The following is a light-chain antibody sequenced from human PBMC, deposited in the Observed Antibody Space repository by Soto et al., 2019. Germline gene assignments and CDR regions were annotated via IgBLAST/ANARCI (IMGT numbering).Light chain of an antibody. J-gene: IGLJ1*01. CDR3: TSSPTRSTLVV. V-gene: IGLV2-14*01. Sequence: QSALTQPASVSGSPGQSITISCTGSSSDIGGHNYVSWYQHHPGKAPKLMIYDVTDRPSGVSDRFSGSKSGNTASLTISGLQAEDEAEYYCTSSPTRSTLVVFGTGTKLTVL. CDR2: DVT. CDR1: SSDIGGHNY.